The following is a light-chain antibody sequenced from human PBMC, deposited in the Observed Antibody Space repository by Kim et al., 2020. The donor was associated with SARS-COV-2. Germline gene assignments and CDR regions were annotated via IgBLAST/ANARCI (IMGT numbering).Light chain of an antibody. CDR2: AAS. J-gene: IGKJ2*01. CDR1: QNITKF. CDR3: QQSYSSWYT. Sequence: DIQMTQSPSSLSASVGDRVTITCRTSQNITKFLNWYQQKAGEAPKLLIFAASNLQSGVTSRFSGLGSGTQFTLTISSLQPDDVATYYCQQSYSSWYTFGQGTKLEIK. V-gene: IGKV1-39*01.